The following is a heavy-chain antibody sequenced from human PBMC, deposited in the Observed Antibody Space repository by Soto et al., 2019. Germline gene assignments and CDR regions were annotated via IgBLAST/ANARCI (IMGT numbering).Heavy chain of an antibody. D-gene: IGHD6-25*01. CDR3: AKEVAADAFDI. J-gene: IGHJ3*02. CDR1: CCSISIYY. Sequence: SETLSLTCTVSCCSISIYYWSWIRQPPGKGLEWIGSIFYSGSTYYNPSLKSRVTISVDRSKNQFSLNLNSLTAADTAIYYCAKEVAADAFDIWGQGT. CDR2: IFYSGST. V-gene: IGHV4-59*12.